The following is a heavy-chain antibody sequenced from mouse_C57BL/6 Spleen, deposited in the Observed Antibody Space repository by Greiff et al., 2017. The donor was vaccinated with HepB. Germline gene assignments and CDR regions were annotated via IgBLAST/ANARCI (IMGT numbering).Heavy chain of an antibody. Sequence: EVKLQESGGGLVKPGGSLKLSCAASGFTFSDYGMHWVRQAPEKGLEWVAYISSGSSTIYYADTVKGRFTISRDNAKNTLFLQMTSLRSEDTAVYYCARRGDGYLDYWGQGTTLTVSS. CDR2: ISSGSSTI. J-gene: IGHJ2*01. CDR3: ARRGDGYLDY. V-gene: IGHV5-17*01. CDR1: GFTFSDYG. D-gene: IGHD2-3*01.